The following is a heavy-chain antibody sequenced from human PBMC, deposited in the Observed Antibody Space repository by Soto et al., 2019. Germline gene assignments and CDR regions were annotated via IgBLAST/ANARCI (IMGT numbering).Heavy chain of an antibody. J-gene: IGHJ4*02. D-gene: IGHD3-10*01. CDR3: AKKVNSGPGSQYFDY. Sequence: GGSLRLSCAASGFTFSSYSMSWVRQAPGKGLEWVSGFRTGGDDGTTYYADSVKGRFTISRDNSKNTLFLQMNSLRAEDTAVYYCAKKVNSGPGSQYFDYWGQGTLVTVSS. V-gene: IGHV3-23*01. CDR1: GFTFSSYS. CDR2: FRTGGDDGTT.